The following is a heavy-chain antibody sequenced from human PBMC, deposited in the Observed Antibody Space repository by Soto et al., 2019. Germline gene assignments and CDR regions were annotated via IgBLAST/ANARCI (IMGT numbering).Heavy chain of an antibody. D-gene: IGHD1-1*01. J-gene: IGHJ4*02. CDR2: ISAHYGNT. CDR3: ARGRYGDY. CDR1: GYAFTTYG. Sequence: QVHLVQSGAEVKKPGASVKVSCKGSGYAFTTYGITWVRQTPGQGLEWMGWISAHYGNTNYAQKHHGRVTVTRDTPTSTAYKELRSLRADDTAVYYCARGRYGDYWGQGALVTVSS. V-gene: IGHV1-18*01.